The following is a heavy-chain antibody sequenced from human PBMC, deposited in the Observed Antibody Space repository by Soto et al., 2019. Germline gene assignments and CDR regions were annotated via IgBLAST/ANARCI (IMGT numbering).Heavy chain of an antibody. Sequence: LSLTCTVSGGSISSGDYYWSWIRQPPGKGLEWIGYIYYSGSTYYNPSLKSRVTISVDTSNNQFSLKLTSVTAADTAMYYCARYYYGSGSYQDYWGQGTLVTVSS. CDR3: ARYYYGSGSYQDY. V-gene: IGHV4-30-4*01. CDR1: GGSISSGDYY. CDR2: IYYSGST. D-gene: IGHD3-10*01. J-gene: IGHJ4*02.